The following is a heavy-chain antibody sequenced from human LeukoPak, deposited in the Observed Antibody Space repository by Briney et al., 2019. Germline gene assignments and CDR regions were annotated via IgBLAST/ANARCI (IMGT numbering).Heavy chain of an antibody. CDR1: GYTFTDYY. CDR3: ARGRGARYYDSSGLYYFDY. CDR2: INPNSGGT. D-gene: IGHD3-22*01. Sequence: ASVKVSCKASGYTFTDYYIHWVRQAPGQGLEWMGWINPNSGGTKYAQQFQGRVTMTRDTSISTPYMELSRLTSDDMAVYYCARGRGARYYDSSGLYYFDYWGQGTLVTVSS. J-gene: IGHJ4*02. V-gene: IGHV1-2*02.